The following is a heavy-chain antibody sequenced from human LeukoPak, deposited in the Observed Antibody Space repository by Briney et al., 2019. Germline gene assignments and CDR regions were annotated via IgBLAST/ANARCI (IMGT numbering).Heavy chain of an antibody. V-gene: IGHV1-8*01. CDR1: GYTFTSFD. D-gene: IGHD3-10*01. CDR2: ANPNSGNT. Sequence: ASVKVSCKASGYTFTSFDINWVRQATGQGLEWMGWANPNSGNTGYAQKFQGRVTMTSNTSTSTAYMELSSLTSEDTAVYFCARLILSEKYYGNYFDYWAREPWSPSPQ. CDR3: ARLILSEKYYGNYFDY. J-gene: IGHJ4*02.